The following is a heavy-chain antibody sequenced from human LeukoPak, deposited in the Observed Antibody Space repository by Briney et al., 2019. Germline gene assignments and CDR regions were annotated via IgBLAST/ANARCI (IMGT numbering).Heavy chain of an antibody. D-gene: IGHD3-10*01. CDR1: GFTFSSYA. CDR3: AKDRDYYLVGFFDY. Sequence: GGSLRLSCAASGFTFSSYAMSWVRQAPGKGLEWVSAISGSGVTTYYADSVKGRFTISRDNSKNTLYLQMNSLRAEDTALYYCAKDRDYYLVGFFDYWGQGTLVTISS. V-gene: IGHV3-23*01. J-gene: IGHJ4*02. CDR2: ISGSGVTT.